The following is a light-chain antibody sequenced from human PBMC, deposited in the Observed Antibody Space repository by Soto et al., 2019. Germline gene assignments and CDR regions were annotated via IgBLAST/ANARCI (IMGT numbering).Light chain of an antibody. CDR1: QSVSSY. V-gene: IGKV3-11*01. J-gene: IGKJ4*01. CDR3: QQRSNWPLS. Sequence: EIVLTQSPATLSLSPGERATLSCRASQSVSSYLAWYQQKPGQAPRLLIYDSSNRAPGIPARFSGSGSGTDFTLTISILEPEYFAVYYCQQRSNWPLSFGGGTKVEIK. CDR2: DSS.